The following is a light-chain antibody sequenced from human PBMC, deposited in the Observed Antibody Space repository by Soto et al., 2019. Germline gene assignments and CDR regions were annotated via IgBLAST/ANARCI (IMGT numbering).Light chain of an antibody. CDR3: GAWDDGLSAYV. CDR2: DDN. V-gene: IGLV1-51*01. CDR1: GSNVRNHY. J-gene: IGLJ1*01. Sequence: QSVLTQPPSVSAAPGQKVTISCAGSGSNVRNHYVSWYQQLPGTAPKLLIYDDNKRPSGIPDRFSASKSATSATLGITGLPTGDEADYHCGAWDDGLSAYVFGHGTKHTVL.